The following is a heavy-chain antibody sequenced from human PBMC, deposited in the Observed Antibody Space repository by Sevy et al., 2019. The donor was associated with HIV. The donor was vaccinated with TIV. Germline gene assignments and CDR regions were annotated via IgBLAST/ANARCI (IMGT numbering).Heavy chain of an antibody. D-gene: IGHD2-15*01. Sequence: GGSLRLSCAASEFTFSSYAMSWVRQAPGKGLEWVSSISGSGRYTNYADSVQGRFTISRDNSKNTLYVQTNSLRAEDTAVYYCAKGFCSGGTCPRDYYYYGMDVWGQGTTVTVSS. CDR3: AKGFCSGGTCPRDYYYYGMDV. CDR2: ISGSGRYT. V-gene: IGHV3-23*01. J-gene: IGHJ6*02. CDR1: EFTFSSYA.